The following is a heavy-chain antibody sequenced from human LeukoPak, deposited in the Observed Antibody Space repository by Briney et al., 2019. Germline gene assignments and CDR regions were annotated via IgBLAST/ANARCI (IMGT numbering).Heavy chain of an antibody. V-gene: IGHV3-21*01. Sequence: GGSLRLSCAASGFSFSDYNMNWVRQAPGKALEWVSSITSTGTYIFYGDSVRGRFTISRDNSKNTMYLQMNGLRAEDTAVYYCTKGGSSSWDYFDYWGQGTLVTVSS. CDR2: ITSTGTYI. CDR1: GFSFSDYN. CDR3: TKGGSSSWDYFDY. D-gene: IGHD6-13*01. J-gene: IGHJ4*02.